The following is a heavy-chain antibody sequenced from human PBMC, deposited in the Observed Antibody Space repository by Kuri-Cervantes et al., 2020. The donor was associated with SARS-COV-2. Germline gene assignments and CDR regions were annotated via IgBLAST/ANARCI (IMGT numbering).Heavy chain of an antibody. CDR1: GDSISSSAYY. D-gene: IGHD2-2*01. Sequence: GSLRLSCSVSGDSISSSAYYWGWIRQPPGKGLEWIGNIYYSGSTHYNPPLKSRVTISVDTSKNQFSLKLSSVTAADTAVYYCARDGDIVVVPAAILYWGQGTLVTVSS. CDR2: IYYSGST. J-gene: IGHJ4*02. CDR3: ARDGDIVVVPAAILY. V-gene: IGHV4-39*07.